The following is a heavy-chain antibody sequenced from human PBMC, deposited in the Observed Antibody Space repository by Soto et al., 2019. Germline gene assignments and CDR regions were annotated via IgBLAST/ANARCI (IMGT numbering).Heavy chain of an antibody. CDR2: ISDDGSDK. Sequence: GGALRLSCVASGFTFNRYVIHWVRQSPGKGLEWVALISDDGSDKDYADSVKGRFTISRDNSKNTLYLQMNSLRPEDTAMYYCAKTLRFLELALDYYYGMDVWGQGTTVTVSS. J-gene: IGHJ6*02. V-gene: IGHV3-30*18. D-gene: IGHD3-3*01. CDR1: GFTFNRYV. CDR3: AKTLRFLELALDYYYGMDV.